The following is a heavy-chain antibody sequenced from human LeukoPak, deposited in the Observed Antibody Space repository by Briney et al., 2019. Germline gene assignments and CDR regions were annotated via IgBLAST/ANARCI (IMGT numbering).Heavy chain of an antibody. V-gene: IGHV1-18*01. Sequence: ASVKVSCKASGYTFTSYGISWVRQAPGQGLEWMGWISAYNGNTNYAQKLQGRVTMTTDTSTSTAYMELRSLRSDDTAVYYCARDQRQNVLLWFGELDAFDIWGQGTMVTVSS. D-gene: IGHD3-10*01. J-gene: IGHJ3*02. CDR3: ARDQRQNVLLWFGELDAFDI. CDR1: GYTFTSYG. CDR2: ISAYNGNT.